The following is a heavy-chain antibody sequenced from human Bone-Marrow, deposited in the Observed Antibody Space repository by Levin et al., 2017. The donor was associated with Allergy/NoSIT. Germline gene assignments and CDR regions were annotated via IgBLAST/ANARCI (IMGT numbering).Heavy chain of an antibody. CDR2: LYSGGDT. V-gene: IGHV3-53*01. CDR3: AKWNGWYGKGYFDL. CDR1: GFTVSTNY. J-gene: IGHJ2*01. D-gene: IGHD6-19*01. Sequence: GGSLRLSCAASGFTVSTNYMSWVRQAPGKGLEWVSVLYSGGDTFYTDSVKGRFTISRDISKNILYLQMNSLRAEDTAIYYCAKWNGWYGKGYFDLWGRGTLVTVSS.